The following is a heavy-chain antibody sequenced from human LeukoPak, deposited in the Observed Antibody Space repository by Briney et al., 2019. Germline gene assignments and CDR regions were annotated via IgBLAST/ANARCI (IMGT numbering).Heavy chain of an antibody. CDR3: ARDRLGYDILTGSAPYYYYGMDV. D-gene: IGHD3-9*01. CDR1: GFTFSSYS. J-gene: IGHJ6*02. V-gene: IGHV3-21*01. CDR2: ISSSSSYI. Sequence: GGSLRLSCAASGFTFSSYSMNWVRQAPGKGLEWVSSISSSSSYIYYADSVKGRFTISRDNAKDSLYLQMNSLRAEDTAVYYCARDRLGYDILTGSAPYYYYGMDVWGQGTTVTVSS.